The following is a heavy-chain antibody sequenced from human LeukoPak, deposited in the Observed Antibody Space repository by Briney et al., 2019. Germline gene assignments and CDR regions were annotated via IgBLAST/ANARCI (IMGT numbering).Heavy chain of an antibody. CDR1: GFTFDDYA. CDR2: ISWNSGNI. J-gene: IGHJ6*03. Sequence: PGGSLRLSCAGSGFTFDDYATHWVRQTPGKGLEWVSGISWNSGNIAYADFVGGRFTISRDNAKNSLSLQMNSLSDEDTAVYYCAKDAYGGATFFYYMDVWGKGTTVTVSS. CDR3: AKDAYGGATFFYYMDV. V-gene: IGHV3-9*01. D-gene: IGHD2/OR15-2a*01.